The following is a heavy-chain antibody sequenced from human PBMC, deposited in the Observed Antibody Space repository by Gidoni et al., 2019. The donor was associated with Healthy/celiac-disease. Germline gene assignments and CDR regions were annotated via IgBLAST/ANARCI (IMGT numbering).Heavy chain of an antibody. J-gene: IGHJ5*02. V-gene: IGHV4-39*01. Sequence: QLQLQESGPGLVKPSETLSLTCTVSGGSISSSSYYWGWIRQPPGKGLEWIGSIYYSGSTYYNPSLKSRVTISVDTSKNQFSLKLSSVTAADTAVYYCARRRYYYDSRYWFDPWGQGTLVTVSS. CDR2: IYYSGST. CDR1: GGSISSSSYY. D-gene: IGHD3-22*01. CDR3: ARRRYYYDSRYWFDP.